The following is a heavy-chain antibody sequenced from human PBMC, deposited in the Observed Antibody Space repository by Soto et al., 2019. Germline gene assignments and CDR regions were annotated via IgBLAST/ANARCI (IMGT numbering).Heavy chain of an antibody. CDR1: GFTVSSNY. Sequence: EVQLVESGGGLVQPGGSLRLSCAASGFTVSSNYMSWVRQAPGKGLEWVSVIYSGGSTYYADSVKGRFTISRDNSKNKLYLQMNSLRAEATAVYYCARDPPTDYTVLFDPWGQGTLVTVSS. CDR2: IYSGGST. V-gene: IGHV3-66*01. J-gene: IGHJ5*02. D-gene: IGHD4-4*01. CDR3: ARDPPTDYTVLFDP.